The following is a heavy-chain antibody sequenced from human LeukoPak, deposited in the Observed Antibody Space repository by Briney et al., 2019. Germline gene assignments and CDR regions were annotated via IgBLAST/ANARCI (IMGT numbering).Heavy chain of an antibody. Sequence: ASVKVSCKASGYTFTRYYMHWGRQAPGQGLELMGIINPSGGSTSYAQKFQGRVTMTRDTSTSTVYMELSSLRSEDTAVYYCARDREYSSGWSTFDPWGQGTLVTVSS. D-gene: IGHD6-19*01. CDR1: GYTFTRYY. J-gene: IGHJ5*02. CDR3: ARDREYSSGWSTFDP. CDR2: INPSGGST. V-gene: IGHV1-46*01.